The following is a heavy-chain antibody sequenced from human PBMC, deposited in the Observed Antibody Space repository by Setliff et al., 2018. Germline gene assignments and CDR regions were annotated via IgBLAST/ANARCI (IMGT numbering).Heavy chain of an antibody. CDR2: IVVGSGHT. Sequence: RASVKVSCKASGFSFSSSALQWVRQARGQRLEWIGWIVVGSGHTDYAQNFQERVTITRDMSTSTAYMELTSLTSEDTALYYCAARYYYDTLPYGSWGQGTRVTVSS. J-gene: IGHJ5*02. CDR1: GFSFSSSA. V-gene: IGHV1-58*01. CDR3: AARYYYDTLPYGS. D-gene: IGHD3-22*01.